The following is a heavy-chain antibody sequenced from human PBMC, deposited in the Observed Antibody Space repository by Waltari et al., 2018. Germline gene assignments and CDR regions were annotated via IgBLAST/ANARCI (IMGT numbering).Heavy chain of an antibody. CDR2: ITPIFGKA. Sequence: QVQLVQSGAEVKKPGSSVKVSCKASGGTFSSYAISWVRQAPGQGLEWMGRITPIFGKANYAQKFQGRVTITADKSTRTAYMELSSLRSEDTAVYYCARGALVVINAFDIWGQGTMVTVSS. CDR1: GGTFSSYA. V-gene: IGHV1-69*04. J-gene: IGHJ3*02. D-gene: IGHD2-21*01. CDR3: ARGALVVINAFDI.